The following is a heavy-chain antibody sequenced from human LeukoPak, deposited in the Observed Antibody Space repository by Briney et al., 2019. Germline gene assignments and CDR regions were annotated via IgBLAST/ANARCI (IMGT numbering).Heavy chain of an antibody. CDR2: ISGSGGST. CDR1: GFTFGSYA. V-gene: IGHV3-23*01. Sequence: GGSLRLSCAASGFTFGSYAMSWVRQAPGKGLEWVSAISGSGGSTSYADSVKGQFTISRDNSKNTLYLQINSLRADDTAVYYCAKGGGRELLAYYFDYWGQGTLVTVSS. D-gene: IGHD1-26*01. J-gene: IGHJ4*02. CDR3: AKGGGRELLAYYFDY.